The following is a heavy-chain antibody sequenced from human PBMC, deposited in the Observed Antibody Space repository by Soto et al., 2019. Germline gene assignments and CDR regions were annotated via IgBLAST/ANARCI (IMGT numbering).Heavy chain of an antibody. Sequence: LRLSCAASGFIFTNYWMQWVRQAPGERLVWVARISGDGTTTTYVDSAKGRFTISKDNAKNTVYLQMNGLRTEDTAVYYCGRGSGPRGRPYWGQGITVTVSS. D-gene: IGHD3-16*01. CDR3: GRGSGPRGRPY. J-gene: IGHJ1*01. CDR2: ISGDGTTT. CDR1: GFIFTNYW. V-gene: IGHV3-74*01.